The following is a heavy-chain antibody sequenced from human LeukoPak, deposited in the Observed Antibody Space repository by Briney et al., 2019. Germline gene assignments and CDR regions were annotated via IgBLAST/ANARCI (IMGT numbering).Heavy chain of an antibody. J-gene: IGHJ6*03. CDR1: GFTFSSYA. V-gene: IGHV3-23*01. D-gene: IGHD3-10*01. CDR3: ATFWGSGSYYYYYMDV. Sequence: GGSLRLSCAASGFTFSSYAMSWVRQAPGKGLEWVSAISGSGGSTYYADSVKGRFTISRDNSKNTLYLQMNSLRAEDTAVYYCATFWGSGSYYYYYMDVRGKGTTVTVSS. CDR2: ISGSGGST.